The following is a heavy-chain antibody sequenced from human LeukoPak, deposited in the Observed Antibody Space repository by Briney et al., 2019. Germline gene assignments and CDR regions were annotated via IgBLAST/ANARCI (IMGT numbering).Heavy chain of an antibody. J-gene: IGHJ4*02. CDR1: GGTFSSYA. V-gene: IGHV1-69*13. CDR2: IIXXXGTA. CDR3: AREGREYYYDSXGYXDLDY. Sequence: ASVKVSCKASGGTFSSYAISWVRQAPGQGLEWMGGIIXXXGTANYAQKFQGRVTITADESTSTAYMELSSLRSEDTAVYYCAREGREYYYDSXGYXDLDYWGQGTLVTVSS. D-gene: IGHD3-22*01.